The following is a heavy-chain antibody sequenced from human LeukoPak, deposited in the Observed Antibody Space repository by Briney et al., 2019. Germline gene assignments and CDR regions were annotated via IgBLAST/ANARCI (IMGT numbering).Heavy chain of an antibody. Sequence: GGSLRLSCAASGFTFSSYAMSWVRQAPGKGLEWVSAISGSGGSTHYADSVKGRFTISRDKTKNTLYMQMNSLRAEDTAVYYCAKSAYYDASGYYREYYFDYWGQGTLVTVSP. CDR1: GFTFSSYA. J-gene: IGHJ4*02. CDR2: ISGSGGST. D-gene: IGHD3-22*01. CDR3: AKSAYYDASGYYREYYFDY. V-gene: IGHV3-23*01.